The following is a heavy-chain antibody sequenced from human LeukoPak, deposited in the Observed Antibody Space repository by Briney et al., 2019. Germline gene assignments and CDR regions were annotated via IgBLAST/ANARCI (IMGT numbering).Heavy chain of an antibody. Sequence: GGSLRLSCAASGFTFSGSAMHWVRQASGKGLEWVGRIRSKANSYATAYAASVKGRFTISRDDSKNTAYLQMNSPKTEDTAVYYCTRQPPYGDYPYYYYGMDVWGKGTTVTVSS. CDR3: TRQPPYGDYPYYYYGMDV. J-gene: IGHJ6*04. D-gene: IGHD4-17*01. V-gene: IGHV3-73*01. CDR1: GFTFSGSA. CDR2: IRSKANSYAT.